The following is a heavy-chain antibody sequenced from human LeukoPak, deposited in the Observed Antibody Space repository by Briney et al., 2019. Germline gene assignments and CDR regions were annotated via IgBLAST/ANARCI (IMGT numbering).Heavy chain of an antibody. CDR3: ARHLSGDDI. Sequence: PGGSLRLSCAASGFSFSSYSMNWVRQAPGKGLEWVSSISSSSSYLYYADSVKGRFTISRDNAKNSLYLQMNSLRAEDTAVYYCARHLSGDDIWGQGTMVTVSS. CDR1: GFSFSSYS. D-gene: IGHD4-17*01. V-gene: IGHV3-21*04. J-gene: IGHJ3*02. CDR2: ISSSSSYL.